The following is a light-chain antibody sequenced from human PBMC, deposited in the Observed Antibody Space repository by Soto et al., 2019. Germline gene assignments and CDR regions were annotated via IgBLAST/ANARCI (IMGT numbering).Light chain of an antibody. CDR2: DAS. J-gene: IGKJ4*01. CDR3: QEYDDYPLT. V-gene: IGKV1-5*01. Sequence: DTRMSHYPCTIPASLGDRVTXTSRASQSISRWLAWYQQKPGKAPKLLIYDASILESRVPSRFSGSGSGTEFTLTIRTQQPDHSATYQCQEYDDYPLTISVG. CDR1: QSISRW.